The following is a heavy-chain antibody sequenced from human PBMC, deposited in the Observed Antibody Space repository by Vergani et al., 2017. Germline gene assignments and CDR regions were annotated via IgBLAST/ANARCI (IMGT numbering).Heavy chain of an antibody. D-gene: IGHD3-10*01. J-gene: IGHJ6*04. CDR3: AKWYTPPGLERGYYYGSGSYYNSRRAYGMDV. CDR2: IYTSGST. Sequence: QVQLQESGPGLVKPSQTLSLTCTVSGGSISSGSYYWSWIRQPAGKGLEWIGRIYTSGSTNYNPSLKSRVTISVDTSKNQFCLKLSSVTAADTTVYYCAKWYTPPGLERGYYYGSGSYYNSRRAYGMDVWGEGTTVTVSS. CDR1: GGSISSGSYY. V-gene: IGHV4-61*02.